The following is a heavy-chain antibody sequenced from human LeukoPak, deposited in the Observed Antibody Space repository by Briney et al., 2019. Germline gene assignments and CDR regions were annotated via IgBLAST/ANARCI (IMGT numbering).Heavy chain of an antibody. CDR2: ISGSSSHT. D-gene: IGHD5-24*01. J-gene: IGHJ4*02. Sequence: GGSLRLSCAASAFTFSSYNMNWVRQAPGTGLEWVSSISGSSSHTYYADSVKGRFTISRDNAKNSVYLQMNSLRAEDTAVYYCARDDRNGYPDYWGQGTLVTVSS. V-gene: IGHV3-21*01. CDR1: AFTFSSYN. CDR3: ARDDRNGYPDY.